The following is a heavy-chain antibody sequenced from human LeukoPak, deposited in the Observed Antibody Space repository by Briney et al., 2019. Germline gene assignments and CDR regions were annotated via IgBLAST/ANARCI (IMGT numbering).Heavy chain of an antibody. Sequence: SETLSLTCAVYGGSFSGYYWSWIRQPPGKGLEWIGEINHSGSTNYNPSLKSRVTISVDTSKNQFSLKLSSVTAADTAVYYCARHHRASQGRIQLWSTTFDYWGQGTLVTVSS. CDR1: GGSFSGYY. V-gene: IGHV4-34*01. D-gene: IGHD5-18*01. CDR2: INHSGST. J-gene: IGHJ4*02. CDR3: ARHHRASQGRIQLWSTTFDY.